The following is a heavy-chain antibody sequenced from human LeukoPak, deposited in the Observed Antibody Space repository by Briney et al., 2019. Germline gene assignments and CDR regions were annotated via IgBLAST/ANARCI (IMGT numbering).Heavy chain of an antibody. CDR1: GYTFTGYY. CDR3: ARLGDLDAFDI. CDR2: INPNSGGT. J-gene: IGHJ3*02. Sequence: GASVKVSCKASGYTFTGYYMHLVRQAPGQGLEWMGRINPNSGGTNYAQKFQGRVTMTRDTSISTAYMELSRLRSEDTAVYYCARLGDLDAFDIWGQGTMVTVSS. V-gene: IGHV1-2*06. D-gene: IGHD2-21*02.